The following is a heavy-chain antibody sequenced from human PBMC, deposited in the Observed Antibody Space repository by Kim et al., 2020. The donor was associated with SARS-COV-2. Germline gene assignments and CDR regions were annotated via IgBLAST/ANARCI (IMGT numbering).Heavy chain of an antibody. Sequence: YYNPSLKSRVTISVDTSKNQFSLKLSSVTAADTAVYYCARNTVTRNFDYWGQGTLGTVSS. J-gene: IGHJ4*02. CDR3: ARNTVTRNFDY. V-gene: IGHV4-30-2*05. D-gene: IGHD4-4*01.